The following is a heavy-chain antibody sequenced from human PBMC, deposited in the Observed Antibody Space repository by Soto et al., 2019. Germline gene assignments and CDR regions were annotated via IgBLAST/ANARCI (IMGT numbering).Heavy chain of an antibody. J-gene: IGHJ4*02. V-gene: IGHV4-59*01. CDR2: IYYSGST. D-gene: IGHD3-9*01. CDR3: ARVPPGLRYFDWRIPDY. CDR1: GGSISSYY. Sequence: PSETLSITFTVSGGSISSYYWGWIRQPPGKGLEWIGYIYYSGSTNYNPSLKSRVTISVDTSKNQFSLKLSSVTAADTAVYYCARVPPGLRYFDWRIPDYWGQGTLVTVSS.